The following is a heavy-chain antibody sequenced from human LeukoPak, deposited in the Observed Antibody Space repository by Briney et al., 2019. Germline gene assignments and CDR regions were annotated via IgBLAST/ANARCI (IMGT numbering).Heavy chain of an antibody. D-gene: IGHD3-10*01. CDR1: GYSISSGYY. Sequence: SETLSLTCTVSGYSISSGYYWGWIRQPPGKGLGWIGNIYHSGSTNYNPSLKSRVTISVDTSKNQFSLQLNSVTPEDTAVYYCARGVTMVRGTNFDYWGQGTLVTVSS. J-gene: IGHJ4*02. CDR2: IYHSGST. CDR3: ARGVTMVRGTNFDY. V-gene: IGHV4-38-2*02.